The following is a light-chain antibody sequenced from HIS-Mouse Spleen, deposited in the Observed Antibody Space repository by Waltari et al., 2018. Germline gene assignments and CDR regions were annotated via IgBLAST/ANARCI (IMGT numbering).Light chain of an antibody. CDR1: SSDVGSYNL. V-gene: IGLV2-23*03. Sequence: QSALTQPASVSGSPGQSITIPCTGTSSDVGSYNLVSWYQQHPVKAPKLMIYEGSKRPSGVSNRFSGSKSGNTASLTIAGLQAEDEADYYCCSYAGSSTFEVFGGGTKLTVL. CDR3: CSYAGSSTFEV. CDR2: EGS. J-gene: IGLJ2*01.